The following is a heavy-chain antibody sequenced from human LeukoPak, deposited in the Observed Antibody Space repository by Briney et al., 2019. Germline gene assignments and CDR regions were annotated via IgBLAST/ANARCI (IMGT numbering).Heavy chain of an antibody. D-gene: IGHD6-13*01. Sequence: PGGSLRLSCAASGFTFSNAWMSWVRQAPGKGLEWVGRIKSKTDGGTTDYAAPVKGRFTISRDDSKNTRYLQMNSLKTEDTAVYYCTTAALYSSSSYAFDIWGQGKMVPVSS. V-gene: IGHV3-15*01. CDR2: IKSKTDGGTT. CDR3: TTAALYSSSSYAFDI. CDR1: GFTFSNAW. J-gene: IGHJ3*02.